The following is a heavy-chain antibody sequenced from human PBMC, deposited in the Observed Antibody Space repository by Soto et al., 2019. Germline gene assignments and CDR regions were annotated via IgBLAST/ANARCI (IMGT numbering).Heavy chain of an antibody. CDR1: GFTFSSYG. J-gene: IGHJ4*02. D-gene: IGHD2-8*01. CDR2: IWYDGSNK. V-gene: IGHV3-33*01. CDR3: ARDSLVLMVYALDY. Sequence: GGSLRLSCAASGFTFSSYGMHWVRQAPGKGLEWVAVIWYDGSNKYYADSVKGRFTISRDNSKNTLYLQMNSLRAEDTAVYYCARDSLVLMVYALDYWGQGTLVTVSS.